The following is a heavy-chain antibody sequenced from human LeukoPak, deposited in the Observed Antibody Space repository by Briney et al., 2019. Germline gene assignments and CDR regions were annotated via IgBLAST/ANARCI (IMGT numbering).Heavy chain of an antibody. Sequence: SVKVSCKASGGTFSSYAISWVRQAPGQGLEWMGRIIPILGIANYTQKFQGRVTITADKSTSTAYMELSSLRSEDTAVYYCARPGVEGNYYYYYGMDVWGQGTTVTVSS. CDR2: IIPILGIA. J-gene: IGHJ6*02. CDR1: GGTFSSYA. CDR3: ARPGVEGNYYYYYGMDV. D-gene: IGHD2-8*01. V-gene: IGHV1-69*04.